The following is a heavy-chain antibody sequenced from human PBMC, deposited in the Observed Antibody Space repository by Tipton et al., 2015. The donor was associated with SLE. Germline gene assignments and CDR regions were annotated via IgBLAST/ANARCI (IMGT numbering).Heavy chain of an antibody. J-gene: IGHJ4*02. Sequence: TLSLTCAVSGYSISSGYYWGWIRQPPGKGLEWIGSIYHSGSTYYNPSLKSRVTISVDTSKNQFSLKLSSVTAADTAVYYCARVRSGWYAVYWGQGTLVTVSS. D-gene: IGHD6-19*01. CDR3: ARVRSGWYAVY. CDR1: GYSISSGYY. V-gene: IGHV4-38-2*01. CDR2: IYHSGST.